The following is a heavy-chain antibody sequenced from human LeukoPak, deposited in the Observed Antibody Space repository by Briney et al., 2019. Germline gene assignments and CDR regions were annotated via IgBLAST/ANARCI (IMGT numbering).Heavy chain of an antibody. Sequence: PGGSLRLSCVASGFSPTSYAMHWVRQAPGKGLEWVTILSSDGITQNYADSVRGRFTISRDDSKKTLYLQMNSLRREDTAIYYCARGAPRVVAFDHWGQGALVTVSS. CDR1: GFSPTSYA. V-gene: IGHV3-30*04. D-gene: IGHD3-22*01. J-gene: IGHJ4*02. CDR2: LSSDGITQ. CDR3: ARGAPRVVAFDH.